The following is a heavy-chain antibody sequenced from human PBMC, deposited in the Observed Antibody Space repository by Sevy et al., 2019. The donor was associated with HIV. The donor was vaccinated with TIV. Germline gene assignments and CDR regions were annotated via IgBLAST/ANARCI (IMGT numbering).Heavy chain of an antibody. CDR3: ARDYCGGDCWHQGADV. J-gene: IGHJ6*02. CDR2: ISKDGIKK. D-gene: IGHD2-21*02. CDR1: GFILSSYD. Sequence: GGSQRLSCEASGFILSSYDVHWVRQAPGKGLEWVAIISKDGIKKDYADSVKGRFTISRDSSRNMVSLQMNSLISDDTAMYYCARDYCGGDCWHQGADVWGQGTSVTVSS. V-gene: IGHV3-30-3*01.